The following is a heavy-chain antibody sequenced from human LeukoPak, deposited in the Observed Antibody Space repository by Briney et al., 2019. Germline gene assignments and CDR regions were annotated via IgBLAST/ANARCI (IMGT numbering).Heavy chain of an antibody. CDR1: GGSISSSSYY. CDR2: IYHSGST. V-gene: IGHV4-39*07. Sequence: SETLSLTCTVSGGSISSSSYYWGWIRQPPGKGLEWIGSIYHSGSTYYNPSLKSRVTISVDTSKNQFSLKLSSVTAADTAVYYCARARIATIFGVVIGPDAFDIWGQGTMVTVSS. CDR3: ARARIATIFGVVIGPDAFDI. J-gene: IGHJ3*02. D-gene: IGHD3-3*01.